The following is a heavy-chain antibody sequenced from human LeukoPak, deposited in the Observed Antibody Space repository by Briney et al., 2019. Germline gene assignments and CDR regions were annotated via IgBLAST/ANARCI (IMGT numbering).Heavy chain of an antibody. V-gene: IGHV4-38-2*02. CDR1: GYSITNGYY. CDR3: ARNPHVVVVVAKIYWFDP. Sequence: SETLSLTCSVSGYSITNGYYWAWIRQPPGKGVEWIGSIDYSGSTYYNPSLKSRVTISVDTSKNQFSLKVSSVTAADTAVYYCARNPHVVVVVAKIYWFDPWGQGTLVTVSS. D-gene: IGHD2-21*01. CDR2: IDYSGST. J-gene: IGHJ5*02.